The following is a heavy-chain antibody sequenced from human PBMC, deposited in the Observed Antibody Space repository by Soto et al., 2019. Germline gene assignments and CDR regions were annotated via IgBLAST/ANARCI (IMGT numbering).Heavy chain of an antibody. J-gene: IGHJ4*02. CDR1: GGSISSYY. Sequence: QVQLQESGPGLVKPSETLSLTCTVSGGSISSYYWSWIRQPPGKGLEWIGNIYYSGSTNYNPSLKSRVTISVDTSKNQCSLKLSSVTAADTAVYYCARDLNGDYVGIDYWGQGTLVTVSS. V-gene: IGHV4-59*01. CDR2: IYYSGST. CDR3: ARDLNGDYVGIDY. D-gene: IGHD4-17*01.